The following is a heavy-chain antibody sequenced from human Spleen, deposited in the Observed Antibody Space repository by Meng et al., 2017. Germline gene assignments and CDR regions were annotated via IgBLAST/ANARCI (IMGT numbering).Heavy chain of an antibody. V-gene: IGHV3-21*01. CDR3: ARDYYGPSSSCVSYYYYGMDL. J-gene: IGHJ6*02. CDR2: ITSSSSNR. CDR1: GFTFSSYN. Sequence: GGSLRLSCAASGFTFSSYNMHWVRQTPGEGLVWVSSITSSSSNRDYADSVKGRFTNSRDNAENSLHLQIDSLRAKDTAVYYCARDYYGPSSSCVSYYYYGMDLWGQGTTVTVSS. D-gene: IGHD2-2*01.